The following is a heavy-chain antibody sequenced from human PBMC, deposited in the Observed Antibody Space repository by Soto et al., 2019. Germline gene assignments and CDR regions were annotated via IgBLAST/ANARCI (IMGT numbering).Heavy chain of an antibody. CDR1: GGSISSSSYY. Sequence: PSETLSLTCTVSGGSISSSSYYWGWIRQPPGKGLEWIGSIYYSGSTYYNPSLKSRVTISVDTSKNQFSLKLSSVTAADTAVYYCARLVYYDSSGYYKYYLDYWGQGTLVTVSS. J-gene: IGHJ4*02. CDR3: ARLVYYDSSGYYKYYLDY. D-gene: IGHD3-22*01. CDR2: IYYSGST. V-gene: IGHV4-39*01.